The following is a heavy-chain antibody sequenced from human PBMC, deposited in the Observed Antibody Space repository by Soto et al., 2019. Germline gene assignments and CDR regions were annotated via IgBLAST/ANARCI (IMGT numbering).Heavy chain of an antibody. D-gene: IGHD5-12*01. CDR2: ISAYNGNT. J-gene: IGHJ6*02. CDR3: ARSVDIVATTYYYGMDV. Sequence: GASVKVACKASGYTFTSYGISWVRQAPGQGLEWMGWISAYNGNTNYAQKLQGRVTMTTDTSTSTAYMELRSLRSDDTAVYYCARSVDIVATTYYYGMDVWGQGTTVTVSS. V-gene: IGHV1-18*01. CDR1: GYTFTSYG.